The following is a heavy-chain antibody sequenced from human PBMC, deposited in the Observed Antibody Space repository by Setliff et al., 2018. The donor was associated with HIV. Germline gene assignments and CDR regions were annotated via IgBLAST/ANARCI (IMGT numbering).Heavy chain of an antibody. J-gene: IGHJ2*01. CDR1: GFILSSYV. CDR3: ARSNLRRYGDPDWYFDL. V-gene: IGHV3-23*01. CDR2: LSGYGDST. Sequence: GGSLRLSCAASGFILSSYVMSWVRQAPGKGLEWVSALSGYGDSTYYADSVKGRLTISRDNSRNTLYLQMNSLRAEDTAVYYCARSNLRRYGDPDWYFDLWGRGTLVTVSS. D-gene: IGHD4-17*01.